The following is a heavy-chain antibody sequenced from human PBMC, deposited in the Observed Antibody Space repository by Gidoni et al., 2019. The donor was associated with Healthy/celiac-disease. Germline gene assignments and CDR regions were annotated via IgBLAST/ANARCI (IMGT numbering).Heavy chain of an antibody. Sequence: QVQLLVSGGGVVQPGRSLSLACAASGFTFSSDAMHWVRQAPGTGLEWVAVISYEGSNKYYADAVKGRFTISRDNSKNTLYLQMNSLRAEDTAVYYCASLDYDSSGGFDAFDIWGQGTMVTVSS. CDR1: GFTFSSDA. V-gene: IGHV3-30-3*01. J-gene: IGHJ3*02. D-gene: IGHD3-22*01. CDR2: ISYEGSNK. CDR3: ASLDYDSSGGFDAFDI.